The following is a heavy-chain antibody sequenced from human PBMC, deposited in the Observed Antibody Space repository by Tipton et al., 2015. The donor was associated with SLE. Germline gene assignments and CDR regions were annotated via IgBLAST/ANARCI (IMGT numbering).Heavy chain of an antibody. CDR3: ARDFGGY. D-gene: IGHD3-16*01. CDR1: GGSFSGYY. CDR2: IYYSGST. V-gene: IGHV4-59*01. Sequence: TLSLTCAVYGGSFSGYYWSWIRQPPGKGLEWIGYIYYSGSTNYNPSLKSRVTISVDTSKNQFSLKLSSVTAADTAVYYCARDFGGYWGQGVLVTVSS. J-gene: IGHJ4*02.